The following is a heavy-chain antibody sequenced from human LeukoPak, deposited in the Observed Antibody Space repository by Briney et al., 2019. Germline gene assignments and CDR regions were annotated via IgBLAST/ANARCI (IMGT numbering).Heavy chain of an antibody. CDR3: AREDAQEGTNAFDI. V-gene: IGHV4-59*01. CDR1: GGSISSYY. D-gene: IGHD2-2*01. J-gene: IGHJ3*02. CDR2: IYYSGST. Sequence: SETLSLTCTVSGGSISSYYWSWIRQPPGKGLEWIGYIYYSGSTNYNPSLKSRVTISVDTSKNQFSLKLSSVTAADTAVYYCAREDAQEGTNAFDIWGQGTMVTVSS.